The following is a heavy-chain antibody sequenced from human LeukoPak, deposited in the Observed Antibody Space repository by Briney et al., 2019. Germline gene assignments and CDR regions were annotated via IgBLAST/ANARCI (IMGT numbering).Heavy chain of an antibody. CDR3: ASRSYGARAFDY. Sequence: ASVKVSCKASGGTFSRYGLSWVRQAPGQGLELMGRIIPILGITNYAQKFQGRVTITADKSTSTAYMELSSLRSEDTAVYYCASRSYGARAFDYWGQGTLVTVSS. CDR1: GGTFSRYG. V-gene: IGHV1-69*04. D-gene: IGHD1-26*01. CDR2: IIPILGIT. J-gene: IGHJ4*02.